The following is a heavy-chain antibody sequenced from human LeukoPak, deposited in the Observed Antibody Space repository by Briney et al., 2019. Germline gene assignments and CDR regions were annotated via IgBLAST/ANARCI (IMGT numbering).Heavy chain of an antibody. V-gene: IGHV4-34*01. J-gene: IGHJ4*02. Sequence: KPSETLSLTCAVYGGSFSGYYWSWIRQPPGKGLEWIGEINHSGSTNYNPSLKSRVTISVDTSKNQFSLKLSSMTAADTAVYYCAQSGSYPDYFDYWGQGTLVTVSS. D-gene: IGHD1-26*01. CDR2: INHSGST. CDR1: GGSFSGYY. CDR3: AQSGSYPDYFDY.